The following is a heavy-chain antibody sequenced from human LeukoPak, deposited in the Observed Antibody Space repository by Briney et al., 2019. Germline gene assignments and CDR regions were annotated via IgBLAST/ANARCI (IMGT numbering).Heavy chain of an antibody. CDR1: GFTFSSYG. V-gene: IGHV3-30*18. Sequence: GGSLRLSCAASGFTFSSYGMHWVRQAPGKGLEWVAVISYDGSNKYYADSVKGRFTISRDNSKNTLYLQMNSLRAEDTAVYYCAKDRVLLYWGQGTLVTVSS. CDR3: AKDRVLLY. D-gene: IGHD1-26*01. CDR2: ISYDGSNK. J-gene: IGHJ4*02.